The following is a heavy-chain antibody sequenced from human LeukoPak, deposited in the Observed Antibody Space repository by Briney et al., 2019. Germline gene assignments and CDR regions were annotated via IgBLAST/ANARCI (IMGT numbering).Heavy chain of an antibody. CDR3: ARDVNAKWLDP. V-gene: IGHV6-1*01. D-gene: IGHD2/OR15-2a*01. J-gene: IGHJ5*02. CDR2: TLYRSKWYN. CDR1: GDSVSSNSVA. Sequence: SQTLSLTCAISGDSVSSNSVAWNWIRQSPSRGLEWLGRTLYRSKWYNDYAESVKSRITINPDTSKNQFSLQLNSVTPEDTAVYYCARDVNAKWLDPWGQGTLVTVSS.